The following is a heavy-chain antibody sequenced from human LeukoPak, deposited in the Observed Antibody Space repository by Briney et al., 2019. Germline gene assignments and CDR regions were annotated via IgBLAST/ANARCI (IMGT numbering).Heavy chain of an antibody. Sequence: GGSLRLSCAASGFTFSTYWMSRVRQAPGKGLEWVANIKQDGSQKYYVDSVKGRFTISRDNAKNSLYLQMNSLRAEDTAVYYCAGSVVTAIQGYWGQGTLVTVSS. CDR2: IKQDGSQK. V-gene: IGHV3-7*03. CDR3: AGSVVTAIQGY. D-gene: IGHD2-21*02. CDR1: GFTFSTYW. J-gene: IGHJ4*02.